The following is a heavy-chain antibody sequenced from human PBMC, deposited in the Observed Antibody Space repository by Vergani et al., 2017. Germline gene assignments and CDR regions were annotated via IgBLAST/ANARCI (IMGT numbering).Heavy chain of an antibody. Sequence: QVQLQESGPGLVKPSQTLSLTCTVSGGSISSGDYYWSWIRQPPGKGLEWIGYIYYSGSTYNNPSLKSRVTISVDTSKNQFSLKLSSVTAADTAVYYCARVGVVRGVSYYYYCNGMDVWGQGTTVTVSS. D-gene: IGHD3-10*01. CDR1: GGSISSGDYY. CDR3: ARVGVVRGVSYYYYCNGMDV. J-gene: IGHJ6*02. CDR2: IYYSGST. V-gene: IGHV4-30-4*08.